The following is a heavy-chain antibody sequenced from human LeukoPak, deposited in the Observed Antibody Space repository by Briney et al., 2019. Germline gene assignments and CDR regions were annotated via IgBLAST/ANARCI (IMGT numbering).Heavy chain of an antibody. CDR3: ARDHIAAAFFDY. CDR1: GFTVCGNY. Sequence: GGSLRLSCAASGFTVCGNYMSWVRQAPGKGLEWVSVIYSGGSTYYADSVKGRFTISRVNSKNTLYLQMNSLRAEDTAVYYCARDHIAAAFFDYWGQGTLVTVSS. V-gene: IGHV3-66*01. CDR2: IYSGGST. D-gene: IGHD6-13*01. J-gene: IGHJ4*02.